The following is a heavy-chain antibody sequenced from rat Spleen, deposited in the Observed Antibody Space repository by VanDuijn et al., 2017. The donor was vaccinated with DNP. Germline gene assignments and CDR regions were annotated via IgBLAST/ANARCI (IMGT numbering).Heavy chain of an antibody. CDR3: ARSPETSDIYFPRAY. CDR1: GFSLTSNN. V-gene: IGHV2-41*01. CDR2: ICNNGGT. Sequence: QVQLKESGPGLVQPSQTLSLTCTVAGFSLTSNNVHWLRQPPGKGLEWMGVICNNGGTRYNSVLKSRLRIYKDTSKSQVFLKMNSMQTEDTATYYCARSPETSDIYFPRAYWGQGTLVIVSS. J-gene: IGHJ3*01. D-gene: IGHD1-2*01.